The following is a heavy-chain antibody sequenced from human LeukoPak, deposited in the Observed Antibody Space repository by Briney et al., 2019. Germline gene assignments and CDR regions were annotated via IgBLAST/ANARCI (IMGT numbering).Heavy chain of an antibody. CDR2: ISSSSSYI. CDR3: ARDSSGSYWGNDAFDI. Sequence: GGSLRLSCAASGFTFSSYSMNWVRQAPGKGLEWVSSISSSSSYIYYADSVKGRFTISRGNAKNSLYLQMNSLRAEDTAVYYCARDSSGSYWGNDAFDIWGQGTMVTVSS. D-gene: IGHD1-26*01. V-gene: IGHV3-21*01. CDR1: GFTFSSYS. J-gene: IGHJ3*02.